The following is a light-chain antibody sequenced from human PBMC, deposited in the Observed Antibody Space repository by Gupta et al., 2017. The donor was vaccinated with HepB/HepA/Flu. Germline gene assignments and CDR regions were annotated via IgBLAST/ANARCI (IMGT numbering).Light chain of an antibody. J-gene: IGKJ2*01. CDR2: GAS. Sequence: EIVLTQSPGPLSLSPGERATLSCRASQSVSSSYLAWYQQKPGQAPRLLIYGASSRATGIPDRFSGSGSGTDFTLTISRLEPEDLAVYYCQQYGSSPPVYTFGQGTKLEIK. CDR1: QSVSSSY. CDR3: QQYGSSPPVYT. V-gene: IGKV3-20*01.